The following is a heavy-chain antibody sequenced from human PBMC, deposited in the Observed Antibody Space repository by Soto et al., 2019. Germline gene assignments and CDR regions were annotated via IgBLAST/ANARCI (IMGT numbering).Heavy chain of an antibody. V-gene: IGHV1-3*01. Sequence: QVQLVQSGAEVKKPGASVKVSCKASGYTFTTCGIHWVRQAPGQSPEWMGWINAGSGDTKYSQKFQGRVTITRDTSADTAYMELTSLRPEDTAVYYCARRSPYYGIDYWGQGTLVTVSS. CDR1: GYTFTTCG. CDR3: ARRSPYYGIDY. D-gene: IGHD1-26*01. CDR2: INAGSGDT. J-gene: IGHJ4*02.